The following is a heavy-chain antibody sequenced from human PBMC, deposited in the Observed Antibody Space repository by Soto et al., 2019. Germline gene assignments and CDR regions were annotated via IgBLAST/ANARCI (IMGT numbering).Heavy chain of an antibody. J-gene: IGHJ4*02. CDR1: GGSFTDYY. CDR2: VNHSGSI. D-gene: IGHD6-13*01. V-gene: IGHV4-34*01. CDR3: ARGSSSSWYGGPFDF. Sequence: QVQLQQWGAGLLKPSETLSLTCAVYGGSFTDYYWNWIRQSPGKGLEWIGEVNHSGSINYNPSLKSRVTIXEDXSXTQFSRKLRYVTDADTAVYYCARGSSSSWYGGPFDFWGQGTPVTVSS.